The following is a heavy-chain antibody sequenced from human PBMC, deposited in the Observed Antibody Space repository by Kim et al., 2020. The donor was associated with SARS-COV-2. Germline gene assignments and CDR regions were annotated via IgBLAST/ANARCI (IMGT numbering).Heavy chain of an antibody. CDR1: GFTFSSYA. CDR2: ISSNGGST. Sequence: GGSLRLSCAASGFTFSSYAMHWVRQAPGKGLEYVSAISSNGGSTYYANSVKGRFTISRDNSKNTLYLQMGSLRAEDMAVYYCARSGSAYDFWSGPTGTFDYWGQGTLVTVSS. D-gene: IGHD3-3*01. J-gene: IGHJ4*02. CDR3: ARSGSAYDFWSGPTGTFDY. V-gene: IGHV3-64*01.